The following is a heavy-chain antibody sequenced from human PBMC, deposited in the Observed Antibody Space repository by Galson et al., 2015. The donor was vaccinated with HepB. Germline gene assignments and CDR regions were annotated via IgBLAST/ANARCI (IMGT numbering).Heavy chain of an antibody. CDR1: GASISSSLYY. CDR2: IYYTGNT. CDR3: ARAAGDSSTYANDY. D-gene: IGHD5-18*01. Sequence: ETLSLTCTVSGASISSSLYYWVWIRLPPEKGLEWIGSIYYTGNTYYKSSLKSRVTISADMSKNQFSLKVNSVTAADTAVYYCARAAGDSSTYANDYWGQGTLVTVSS. V-gene: IGHV4-39*07. J-gene: IGHJ4*02.